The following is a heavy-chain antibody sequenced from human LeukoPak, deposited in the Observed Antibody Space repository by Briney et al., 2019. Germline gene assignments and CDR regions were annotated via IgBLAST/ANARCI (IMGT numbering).Heavy chain of an antibody. CDR2: ISAYNGNT. CDR1: GYTFTSYG. CDR3: ARRCSGGSCYFFYYYGMDV. D-gene: IGHD2-15*01. Sequence: ASVKVSCKASGYTFTSYGISWVRQAPGQGLEWMGWISAYNGNTNYAQKLQGRVTMTTDTSTSTAYMELRSLRSDDTAVYYCARRCSGGSCYFFYYYGMDVWGQGTTVTVSS. J-gene: IGHJ6*02. V-gene: IGHV1-18*01.